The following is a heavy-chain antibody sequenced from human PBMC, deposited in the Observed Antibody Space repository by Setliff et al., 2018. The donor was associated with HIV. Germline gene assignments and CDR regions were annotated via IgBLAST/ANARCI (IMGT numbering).Heavy chain of an antibody. V-gene: IGHV4-34*01. J-gene: IGHJ2*01. CDR3: ASRLAVAGVYWYFDL. D-gene: IGHD6-19*01. CDR2: INHSGST. CDR1: GGSFSGYY. Sequence: PSETLSLTCAVDGGSFSGYYWSWIRQPPGKGLEWIGEINHSGSTNYNPSLKSRVTISVDRSQNHFSLKLSSVTAADTAVYYCASRLAVAGVYWYFDLWGRGTLVTVSS.